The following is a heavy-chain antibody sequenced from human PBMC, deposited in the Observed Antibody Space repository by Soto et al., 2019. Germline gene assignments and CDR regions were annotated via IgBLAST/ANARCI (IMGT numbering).Heavy chain of an antibody. V-gene: IGHV4-30-4*01. CDR2: IFYTGST. CDR3: ARVPFSSFGVADQPVGWFDP. Sequence: QVHLQESGPGLVTPSQTLSLTCTVSGGFVNSVNNYWSWIRQPPGKGLEWLGYIFYTGSTYYNPSLRSRITISIVTSKNRFSLKLTSVTAADTAVYYCARVPFSSFGVADQPVGWFDPWGQGTLVTVSS. J-gene: IGHJ5*02. CDR1: GGFVNSVNNY. D-gene: IGHD3-3*01.